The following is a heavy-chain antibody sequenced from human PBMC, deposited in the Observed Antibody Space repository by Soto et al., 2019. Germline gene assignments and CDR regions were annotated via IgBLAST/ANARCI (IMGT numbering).Heavy chain of an antibody. CDR3: ANRATYSSGWYRYYYYGMDV. D-gene: IGHD6-19*01. Sequence: QVQLVESGGGVVQPGRSLRLSCAASGFTFSSYGMHWVRQAPGKGLEWVAVISYDGSNKYYADSVKGRFTISRDNSKNTLYLQMNSLRAEDTAVYYCANRATYSSGWYRYYYYGMDVWGQGTTVTVSS. V-gene: IGHV3-30*18. CDR1: GFTFSSYG. J-gene: IGHJ6*02. CDR2: ISYDGSNK.